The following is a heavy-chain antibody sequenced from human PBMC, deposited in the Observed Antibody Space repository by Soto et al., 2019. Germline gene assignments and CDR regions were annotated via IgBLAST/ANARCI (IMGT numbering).Heavy chain of an antibody. CDR2: ISGSGGGT. CDR3: AKGVATINPGRFDY. CDR1: GFTFSSYA. J-gene: IGHJ4*02. Sequence: EVQLLESGGGLVQPGGSLRLSCAASGFTFSSYAMSWVRQAPEKGLEWISAISGSGGGTYYADSVKGRFTISRDNSKNKLYPQKKNLKTEDTAVNYCAKGVATINPGRFDYWGQGTLVTVSS. V-gene: IGHV3-23*01. D-gene: IGHD5-12*01.